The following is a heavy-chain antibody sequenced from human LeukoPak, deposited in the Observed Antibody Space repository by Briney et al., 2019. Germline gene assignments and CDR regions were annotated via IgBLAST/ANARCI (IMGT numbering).Heavy chain of an antibody. CDR3: ARAAGDYYYMDV. CDR1: GCTVASYG. V-gene: IGHV3-33*01. CDR2: IRYDGDNK. J-gene: IGHJ6*03. Sequence: SLRLSCTATGCTVASYGMHWVRQAPGKGLQWVAVIRYDGDNKYYVDSVKGRFSISRDNSKNTLYLQMNSLRAEDTAVYYCARAAGDYYYMDVWGKGTTVTVSS.